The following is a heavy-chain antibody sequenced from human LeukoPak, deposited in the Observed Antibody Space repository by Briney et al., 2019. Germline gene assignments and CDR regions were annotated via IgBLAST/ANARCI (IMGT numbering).Heavy chain of an antibody. CDR1: GFTFSSYA. D-gene: IGHD5-18*01. CDR2: ISYSGGTT. J-gene: IGHJ4*02. CDR3: AKGSGIQLWLLFDY. V-gene: IGHV3-23*01. Sequence: GGSLRLSCAGSGFTFSSYAVSWVRQAPGEGLEWVSTISYSGGTTYYADSVKGRFTISRDNSMNTLHLQMNSLRAEDTAVYYCAKGSGIQLWLLFDYWGQGTLVTVSS.